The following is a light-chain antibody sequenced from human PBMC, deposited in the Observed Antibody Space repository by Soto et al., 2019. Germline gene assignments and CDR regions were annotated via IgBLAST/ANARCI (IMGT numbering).Light chain of an antibody. Sequence: QSVLTQPASVSGSPGQSITISCTGASSDVGAYNLVSWYQQHPGKAPKLMISEVSQRPSGVSNRFSGSKSGNTASLTISGLQEEDEGDYHCCSFAGSSTYVFGTGTKVTVL. J-gene: IGLJ1*01. CDR2: EVS. V-gene: IGLV2-23*02. CDR3: CSFAGSSTYV. CDR1: SSDVGAYNL.